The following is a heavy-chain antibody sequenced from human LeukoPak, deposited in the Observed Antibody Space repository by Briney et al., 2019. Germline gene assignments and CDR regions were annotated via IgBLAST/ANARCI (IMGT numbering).Heavy chain of an antibody. J-gene: IGHJ5*02. CDR2: INHSGST. V-gene: IGHV4-34*01. D-gene: IGHD2-2*01. CDR1: GGSVSGYY. CDR3: ASAIVVVPAAMGYWFDP. Sequence: PSETLSLTCAVYGGSVSGYYWSWIRQPPGKGLEWIGEINHSGSTNYNPSLKSRVTISVDMSKNQFSLKLSSVTAADTAVYYCASAIVVVPAAMGYWFDPWGQGTLVTVSS.